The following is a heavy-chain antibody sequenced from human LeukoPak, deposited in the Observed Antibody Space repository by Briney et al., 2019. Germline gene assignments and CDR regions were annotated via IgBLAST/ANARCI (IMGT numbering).Heavy chain of an antibody. Sequence: SETLSLTCTVSGGSINNYYWSWIRQPPGKGLEWIGYIYHSGSTTYNPSLKSRVTISVDTSKNQFSLRMSSVAAADTAVYYCARGGSGIYYGMDVWGQGTTVTVSS. CDR2: IYHSGST. V-gene: IGHV4-59*01. CDR3: ARGGSGIYYGMDV. J-gene: IGHJ6*02. D-gene: IGHD3-10*01. CDR1: GGSINNYY.